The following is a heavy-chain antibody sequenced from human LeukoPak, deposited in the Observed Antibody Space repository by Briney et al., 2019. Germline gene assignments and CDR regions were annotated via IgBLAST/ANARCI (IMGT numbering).Heavy chain of an antibody. V-gene: IGHV4-4*02. D-gene: IGHD3-22*01. CDR2: IYYSGTT. J-gene: IGHJ3*02. CDR1: GGSISSSNW. Sequence: SGTLSLTCAVSGGSISSSNWWSWVRQPPGKGLEWIGAIYYSGTTTYNPSLESRVTISVDKSKNQFSLNLSSVTAADTAVYYCARVGITMIVPDAFDIWGQGTMVTVSS. CDR3: ARVGITMIVPDAFDI.